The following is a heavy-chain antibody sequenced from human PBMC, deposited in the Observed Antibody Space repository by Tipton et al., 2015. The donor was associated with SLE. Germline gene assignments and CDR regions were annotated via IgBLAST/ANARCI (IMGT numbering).Heavy chain of an antibody. CDR1: GFAFSSYS. CDR3: ARDTYDSPTVTG. Sequence: SLRLSCSASGFAFSSYSMNWVRQAPGKGLEWLSYISSLSRTIYYADSVKGRFTISRDNAENSLYLHMTSLRVEDTAVYYCARDTYDSPTVTGWGRGTLVTVSS. V-gene: IGHV3-48*01. D-gene: IGHD4-17*01. J-gene: IGHJ4*02. CDR2: ISSLSRTI.